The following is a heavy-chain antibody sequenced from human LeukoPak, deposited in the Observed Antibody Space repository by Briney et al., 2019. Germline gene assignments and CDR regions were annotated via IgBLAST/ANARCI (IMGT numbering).Heavy chain of an antibody. Sequence: GGSLRLSCAASGFTFSSYGMHWVRQAPGKGLEWVAVISYDGSNKYYADSVKGRFTISRDNSKNTLYLQMNSLRAEDMAVYYCAKDQADIVVVVAAEHPLYPLDVWGQGTTVTVSS. J-gene: IGHJ6*02. V-gene: IGHV3-30*18. D-gene: IGHD2-15*01. CDR3: AKDQADIVVVVAAEHPLYPLDV. CDR2: ISYDGSNK. CDR1: GFTFSSYG.